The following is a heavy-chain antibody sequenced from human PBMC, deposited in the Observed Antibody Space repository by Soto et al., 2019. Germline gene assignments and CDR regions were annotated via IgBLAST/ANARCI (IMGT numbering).Heavy chain of an antibody. CDR1: GFTFYTSA. Sequence: GASVKVSCKASGFTFYTSAVQWVRQARGPGLEWIGWIVVGSGNTNYAQRFQERVTITRDMSTNTAYMELTSLRSEDTAVYYCAADPYCGGDCYFDYWGQGIMVTVSS. V-gene: IGHV1-58*01. D-gene: IGHD2-21*02. CDR2: IVVGSGNT. CDR3: AADPYCGGDCYFDY. J-gene: IGHJ4*02.